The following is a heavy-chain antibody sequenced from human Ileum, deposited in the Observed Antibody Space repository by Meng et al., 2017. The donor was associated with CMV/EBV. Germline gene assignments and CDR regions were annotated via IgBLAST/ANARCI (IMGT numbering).Heavy chain of an antibody. J-gene: IGHJ4*01. V-gene: IGHV3-53*01. CDR1: GFTVSNNY. Sequence: CAASGFTVSNNYMSCVRRAPGKGLEWVSVISSGGSTYYADSLKGRFPISRDNSKNTLYLQMNSLRAEDTAVYYCARDTTYGTGSWPDFWGQGTLVTVSS. CDR3: ARDTTYGTGSWPDF. CDR2: ISSGGST. D-gene: IGHD3-10*01.